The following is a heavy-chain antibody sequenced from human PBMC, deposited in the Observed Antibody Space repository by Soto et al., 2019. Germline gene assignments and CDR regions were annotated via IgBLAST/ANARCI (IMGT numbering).Heavy chain of an antibody. D-gene: IGHD6-13*01. CDR3: VKSSRTLGDS. J-gene: IGHJ4*02. Sequence: EVQLLESGGGLVQPWGSLRLSCAASGLTFSSFAMSWVRQAPGKGLEWVSAIDTSGGGTYYADSVKGRFTISRDNSKNTLYLQMNSLRAEDTAVYYAVKSSRTLGDSWGQGTLVTVSS. CDR1: GLTFSSFA. CDR2: IDTSGGGT. V-gene: IGHV3-23*01.